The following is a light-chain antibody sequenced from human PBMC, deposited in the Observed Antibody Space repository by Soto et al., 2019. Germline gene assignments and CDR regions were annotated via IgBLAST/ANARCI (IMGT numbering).Light chain of an antibody. J-gene: IGKJ4*01. V-gene: IGKV3-15*01. Sequence: IVLTHSPDTLSVSPGERATLSCRASQTVGSNLAWYQQKPGQTPRLLIYAASIRATGVPARFSGSGSGTDFTLTINSLQSEDFAVYYCQHYVDWPLTFGGGTKVDIK. CDR3: QHYVDWPLT. CDR1: QTVGSN. CDR2: AAS.